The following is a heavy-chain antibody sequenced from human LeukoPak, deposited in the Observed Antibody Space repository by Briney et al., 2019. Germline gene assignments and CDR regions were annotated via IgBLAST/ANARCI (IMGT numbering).Heavy chain of an antibody. D-gene: IGHD3-22*01. Sequence: ASVKVSCKASGCTFTGYYMHWVRQAPGQGLEWMGWINPNSGGTNYAQKFQGRVTMTRDTSISTAYMELSRLRSDDTAVYYCAQAGAYYYDSSGYPLPDYWGQGTLVTVSS. J-gene: IGHJ4*02. CDR2: INPNSGGT. CDR3: AQAGAYYYDSSGYPLPDY. V-gene: IGHV1-2*02. CDR1: GCTFTGYY.